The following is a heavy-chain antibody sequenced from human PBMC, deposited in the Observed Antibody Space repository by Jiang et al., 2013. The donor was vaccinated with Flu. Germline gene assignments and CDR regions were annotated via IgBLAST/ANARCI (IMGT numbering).Heavy chain of an antibody. V-gene: IGHV2-5*01. Sequence: RYSPSLKSRLTITKDTSKNQVVLTMTNMDPVDTATYYCAHEGYCSSTSCYALPFDYWGQGTLVTVSS. CDR3: AHEGYCSSTSCYALPFDY. J-gene: IGHJ4*02. D-gene: IGHD2-2*01.